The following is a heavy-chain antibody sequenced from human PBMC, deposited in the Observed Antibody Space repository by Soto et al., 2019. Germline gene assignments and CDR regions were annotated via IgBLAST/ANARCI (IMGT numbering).Heavy chain of an antibody. CDR3: AMEYCSRTSCYRDY. V-gene: IGHV1-69*02. CDR1: GGTFSSYT. CDR2: IIPILGIA. D-gene: IGHD2-2*02. J-gene: IGHJ4*02. Sequence: QVQLVQSGAEVKKPGSSVKVSCKASGGTFSSYTISWVRQAPGQGLEWMGRIIPILGIANYAQKFQGRVTITADKSTSTAYMELSSLRSEDTAVYSCAMEYCSRTSCYRDYWGQGTLVTVSS.